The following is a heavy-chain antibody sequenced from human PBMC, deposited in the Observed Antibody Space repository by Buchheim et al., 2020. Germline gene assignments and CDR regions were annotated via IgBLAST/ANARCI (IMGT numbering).Heavy chain of an antibody. D-gene: IGHD2/OR15-2a*01. CDR3: ARLNRAMALDY. J-gene: IGHJ4*02. V-gene: IGHV3-21*01. CDR1: GFIVSGYS. CDR2: ISSTNAYM. Sequence: EVQLVESGGSLVKPGGSLRLSCAASGFIVSGYSMNWVRQAPGKGLEWVSSISSTNAYMHYADSVKGRFTISRDNAKNSLSLQMRSLRAEDTAVYYCARLNRAMALDYWGQG.